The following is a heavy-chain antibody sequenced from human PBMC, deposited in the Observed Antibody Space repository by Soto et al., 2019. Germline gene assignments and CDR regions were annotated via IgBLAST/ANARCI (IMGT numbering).Heavy chain of an antibody. Sequence: ASVKVSCTASGYTFTSYAMHWVRQAPGQRLEWMGWINAGNGNTKYSQKFQGRVTITRDTSASTAYMELSSLRSEDTAVYYCARYYGSGSYYRNWFDPWGQGTLVTVSS. J-gene: IGHJ5*02. V-gene: IGHV1-3*01. CDR2: INAGNGNT. CDR1: GYTFTSYA. D-gene: IGHD3-10*01. CDR3: ARYYGSGSYYRNWFDP.